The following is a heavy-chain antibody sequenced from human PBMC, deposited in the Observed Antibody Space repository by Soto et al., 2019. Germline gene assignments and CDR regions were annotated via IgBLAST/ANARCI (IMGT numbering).Heavy chain of an antibody. J-gene: IGHJ5*02. D-gene: IGHD3-22*01. V-gene: IGHV4-4*07. Sequence: PSETLSLTCTVSGGSISSYYWSWIRQPAGKGLEWIGRIYTSGSTNYNPSLKSRVTMSVDTSKNQFSLKLSSVTAADTAVYYCARDRSHAYESVNWFDPWGQGTLVTVSS. CDR3: ARDRSHAYESVNWFDP. CDR1: GGSISSYY. CDR2: IYTSGST.